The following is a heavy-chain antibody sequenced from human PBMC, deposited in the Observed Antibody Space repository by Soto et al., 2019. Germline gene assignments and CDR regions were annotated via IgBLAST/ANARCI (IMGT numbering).Heavy chain of an antibody. CDR3: ARGPYDILTGYRAFDI. Sequence: RASVKVSCKVSGYTLTELSMHWVRQAPGKGLEWMGGFDPEDGETIYAQKFQGWVTMTRDTSISTAYMELSRLRSDDTAVYYCARGPYDILTGYRAFDIWGQGTMVTVSS. CDR1: GYTLTELS. D-gene: IGHD3-9*01. V-gene: IGHV1-24*01. CDR2: FDPEDGET. J-gene: IGHJ3*02.